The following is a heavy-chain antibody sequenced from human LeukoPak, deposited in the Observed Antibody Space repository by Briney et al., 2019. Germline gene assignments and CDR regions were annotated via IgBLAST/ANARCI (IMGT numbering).Heavy chain of an antibody. CDR3: VRRLWSGYHGFDY. CDR1: GYSFTNYW. V-gene: IGHV5-51*01. Sequence: GESLKISCKGSGYSFTNYWIGWVRQMPGKGLEWMGIIYPGDSDTRYSPSFQGQVTISADKSITTAYLQWSSLKASDTAMYYCVRRLWSGYHGFDYWGQGTLVTVSS. D-gene: IGHD3-3*01. CDR2: IYPGDSDT. J-gene: IGHJ4*02.